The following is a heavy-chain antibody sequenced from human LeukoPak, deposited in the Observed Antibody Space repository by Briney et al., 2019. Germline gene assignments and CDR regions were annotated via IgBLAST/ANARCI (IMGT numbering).Heavy chain of an antibody. CDR2: IYTSGST. CDR1: GGSISSGSYY. Sequence: SETLSLTCTVSGGSISSGSYYWSWIRQPAGKGLEWIGRIYTSGSTNYNPSLKSRVTISVDTSKNQFSLKLSSVTGADTAVYYCVKSGSSRWYVPTYYYYCYYMDVWGKGTTVTISS. D-gene: IGHD6-13*01. CDR3: VKSGSSRWYVPTYYYYCYYMDV. V-gene: IGHV4-61*02. J-gene: IGHJ6*03.